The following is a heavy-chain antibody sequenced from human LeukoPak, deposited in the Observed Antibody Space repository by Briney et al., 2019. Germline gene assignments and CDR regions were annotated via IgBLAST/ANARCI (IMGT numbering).Heavy chain of an antibody. CDR1: GDSVSTNSAA. CDR2: TYYRSKWYN. J-gene: IGHJ6*02. V-gene: IGHV6-1*01. D-gene: IGHD6-6*01. Sequence: SQTLSLTCAISGDSVSTNSAAWNWTRQSPSRRLQWLGRTYYRSKWYNDYAVSVKSRITINPDTSKNQFSLQLNSVTPEDTAVYYCARRGPAGSSSSGMDVWGQGTTVTVSS. CDR3: ARRGPAGSSSSGMDV.